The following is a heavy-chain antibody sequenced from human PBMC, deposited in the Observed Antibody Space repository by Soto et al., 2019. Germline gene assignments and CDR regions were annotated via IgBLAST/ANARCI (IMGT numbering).Heavy chain of an antibody. CDR3: ARLRIAARLYHYYMDF. J-gene: IGHJ6*03. D-gene: IGHD6-6*01. Sequence: SETLSLTCAVYGGSFSGYYWSWIRQPPGKGLEWIGEINHSGSTNYNPSLKSRVTISVDTSKNQFSLKLSSVTAADTAVYYCARLRIAARLYHYYMDFWGTGTTVTVSS. CDR1: GGSFSGYY. V-gene: IGHV4-34*01. CDR2: INHSGST.